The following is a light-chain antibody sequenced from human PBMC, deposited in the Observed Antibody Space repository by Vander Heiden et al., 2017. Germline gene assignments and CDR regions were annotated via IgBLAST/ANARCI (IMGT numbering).Light chain of an antibody. Sequence: SASVGDRVTITCQASQDINNYINWYQQKPGKAPKFLIYGASNLETGVPSRFSGSASGTDFTLTISSLQPEDFATYYCQQYEDLPLTFGGGTKVESK. CDR1: QDINNY. J-gene: IGKJ4*01. CDR2: GAS. CDR3: QQYEDLPLT. V-gene: IGKV1-33*01.